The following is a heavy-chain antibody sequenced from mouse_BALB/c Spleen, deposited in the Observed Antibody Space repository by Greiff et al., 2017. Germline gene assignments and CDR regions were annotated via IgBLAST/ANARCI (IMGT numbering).Heavy chain of an antibody. J-gene: IGHJ2*01. Sequence: EVQLQQSGPSLVKPSQTLSLTCSVTGDSITSGYWNWIRKFPGNKLEYMGYISYSGSTYYNPSLKSRISITRDTSKNQYYLQLNSVTTEDTATYYCARCDYGYDVFDYWGQGTTLTVSS. CDR3: ARCDYGYDVFDY. CDR1: GDSITSGY. V-gene: IGHV3-8*02. D-gene: IGHD2-2*01. CDR2: ISYSGST.